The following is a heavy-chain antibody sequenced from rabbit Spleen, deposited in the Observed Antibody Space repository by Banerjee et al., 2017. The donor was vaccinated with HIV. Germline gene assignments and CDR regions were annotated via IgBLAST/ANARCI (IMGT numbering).Heavy chain of an antibody. J-gene: IGHJ6*01. CDR3: ARDCYAGYGCATFQDSYCLDL. V-gene: IGHV1S47*01. CDR2: IDVGKGNT. Sequence: QEQLEESGGGLVQPEGSLTLSCKASGFDFRRYYMSWVLHAPGKGREWIGIIDVGKGNTAYAGWVNGRFTISSGIALNTVDLQMNSLTVANLATYFCARDCYAGYGCATFQDSYCLDLWGPGTLVTVS. D-gene: IGHD6-1*01. CDR1: GFDFRRYY.